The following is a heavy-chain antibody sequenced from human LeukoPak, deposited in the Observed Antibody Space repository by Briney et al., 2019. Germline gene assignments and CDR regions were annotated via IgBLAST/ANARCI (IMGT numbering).Heavy chain of an antibody. CDR3: ATNWAHFNY. Sequence: GGSLRLSCAASGFTFSSYAMNWVRQAPGKGLEWVANIKEDGNEKYYVDSVKGRFTISRDNAKNSLYLQMNSLRVDDTGVYYCATNWAHFNYWGQGALVTVSS. J-gene: IGHJ4*02. D-gene: IGHD7-27*01. CDR2: IKEDGNEK. V-gene: IGHV3-7*05. CDR1: GFTFSSYA.